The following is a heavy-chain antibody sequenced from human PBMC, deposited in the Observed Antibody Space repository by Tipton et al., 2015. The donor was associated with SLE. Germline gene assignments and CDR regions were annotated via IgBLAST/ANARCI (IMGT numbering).Heavy chain of an antibody. D-gene: IGHD2/OR15-2a*01. CDR1: GGSISNYY. J-gene: IGHJ2*01. CDR2: IYHSGST. Sequence: LRLSCTVSGGSISNYYWSWIRQPPGKGLEWIGHIYHSGSTNYRPSLKSRVTISVDTSKNQVSLKLSSVTAADTAVYYCTRKSTTSDLWGRGALVTVSS. V-gene: IGHV4-4*09. CDR3: TRKSTTSDL.